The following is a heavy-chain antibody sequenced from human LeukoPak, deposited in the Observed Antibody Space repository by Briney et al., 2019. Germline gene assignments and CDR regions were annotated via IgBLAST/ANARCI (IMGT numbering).Heavy chain of an antibody. CDR2: IYYSGST. CDR1: GGSISSYY. Sequence: SETLSLTCTVSGGSISSYYWSWIRQPPGRGLEWIGYIYYSGSTNYNPSLKSRVTISVDTSKNQFSLKLSSVTAADTAVYYCARAKSGYVDVYFDYWGQGTLVTVSS. J-gene: IGHJ4*02. D-gene: IGHD5-12*01. V-gene: IGHV4-59*01. CDR3: ARAKSGYVDVYFDY.